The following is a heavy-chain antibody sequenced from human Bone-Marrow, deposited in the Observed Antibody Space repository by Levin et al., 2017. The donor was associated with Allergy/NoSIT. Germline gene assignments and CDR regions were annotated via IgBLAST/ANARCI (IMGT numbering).Heavy chain of an antibody. V-gene: IGHV3-30*18. Sequence: GESLKISCAASGFTFSSYGMHWVRQAPGKGLEWVAVISYDGSNKYYADSVKGRFTISRDNSKNTLYLQMNSLRAEDTAVYYCAKDHGSGYCSGGTFLQHWGQGTLVTVSS. D-gene: IGHD2-15*01. CDR3: AKDHGSGYCSGGTFLQH. CDR2: ISYDGSNK. J-gene: IGHJ1*01. CDR1: GFTFSSYG.